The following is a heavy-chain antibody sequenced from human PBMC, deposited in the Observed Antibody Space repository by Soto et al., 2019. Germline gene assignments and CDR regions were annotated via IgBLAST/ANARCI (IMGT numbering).Heavy chain of an antibody. CDR2: IIPIFGTA. Sequence: SVKVACKASGGGFSSYASSWVRQDPGEGLEWMGGIIPIFGTANYAQKFQGRVTITADESTSTAYMELSSLRSEDTAVYYCARTVVVPAAILGYYYYHGMAVWGQGTTVTAP. V-gene: IGHV1-69*13. CDR1: GGGFSSYA. J-gene: IGHJ6*02. D-gene: IGHD2-2*02. CDR3: ARTVVVPAAILGYYYYHGMAV.